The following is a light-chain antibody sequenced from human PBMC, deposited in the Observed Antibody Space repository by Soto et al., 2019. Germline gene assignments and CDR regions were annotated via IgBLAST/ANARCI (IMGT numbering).Light chain of an antibody. V-gene: IGKV3-20*01. CDR3: QQYGGSPTT. CDR2: GAS. Sequence: EIVLTQSPGTLSLSPGERATLSCRASQRVSSNYLAWYQQKPGQAPRLLIHGASNRASGIQDRFSGSGSGTDFTLTISRLEPEDLAVYYCQQYGGSPTTFGQGTKLEIK. CDR1: QRVSSNY. J-gene: IGKJ2*01.